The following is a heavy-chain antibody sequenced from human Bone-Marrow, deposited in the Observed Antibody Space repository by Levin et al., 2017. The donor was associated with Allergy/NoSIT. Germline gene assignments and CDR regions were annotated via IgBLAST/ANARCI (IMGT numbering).Heavy chain of an antibody. CDR3: ARKYSSSVTHNYHGMDV. D-gene: IGHD6-6*01. CDR2: MYYDGSH. CDR1: GFIFNNYG. J-gene: IGHJ6*02. Sequence: PGGSLRLSCAASGFIFNNYGMHWVRQAPGKGLEWVAIMYYDGSHNYVDSVKGRFTISRDESTNTLFLQMNSLRAEDTAVYYCARKYSSSVTHNYHGMDVWGQGTSVTVSS. V-gene: IGHV3-33*02.